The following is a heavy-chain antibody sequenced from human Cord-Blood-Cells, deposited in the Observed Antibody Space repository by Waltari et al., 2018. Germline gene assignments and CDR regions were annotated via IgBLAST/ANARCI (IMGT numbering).Heavy chain of an antibody. V-gene: IGHV4-39*01. CDR2: IYYSGST. D-gene: IGHD3-10*01. Sequence: QLQLQESGPGLVKPSETLSLTCTVSGGSISSSSYYWGCIRQPPGKGLEWIGGIYYSGSTSYNPSLKGRVTISVDTSKNQFSLKLSSVTAADTAVYYCARRMVTGSYYLAFDIWGQGTMVTVSS. CDR3: ARRMVTGSYYLAFDI. J-gene: IGHJ3*02. CDR1: GGSISSSSYY.